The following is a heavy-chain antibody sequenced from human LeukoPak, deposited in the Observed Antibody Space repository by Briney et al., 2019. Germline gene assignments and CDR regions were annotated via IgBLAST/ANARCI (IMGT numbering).Heavy chain of an antibody. Sequence: GGSLRLSCAASGFTFSRYWMSWVRQAPGKGLEWVANIKHDGGEKYYVDSVKGRFTISRDNAKNTLYLQMNSLRAEDTAVYYCARVLGYDSSGWGAFDIWGQGTMVTVSS. CDR2: IKHDGGEK. CDR3: ARVLGYDSSGWGAFDI. V-gene: IGHV3-7*03. CDR1: GFTFSRYW. J-gene: IGHJ3*02. D-gene: IGHD3-22*01.